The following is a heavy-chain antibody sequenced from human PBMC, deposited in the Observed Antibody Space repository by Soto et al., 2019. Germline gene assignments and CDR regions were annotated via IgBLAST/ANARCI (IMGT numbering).Heavy chain of an antibody. CDR3: ARGQYYYGSGSYWGQYYYGMDV. D-gene: IGHD3-10*01. J-gene: IGHJ6*02. CDR2: IIPILGIA. CDR1: GGTFSSYT. Sequence: QVQLVQSGAEVKKPGSSVKVSCKASGGTFSSYTISWVRQAPGQGLEWMGRIIPILGIANYARKFQGRVTITADKSTSTAYMELSRLRSEDTAVYYCARGQYYYGSGSYWGQYYYGMDVWGQGTTVTVSS. V-gene: IGHV1-69*02.